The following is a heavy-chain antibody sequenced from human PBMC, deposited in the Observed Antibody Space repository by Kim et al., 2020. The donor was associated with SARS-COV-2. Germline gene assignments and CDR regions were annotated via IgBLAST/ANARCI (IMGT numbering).Heavy chain of an antibody. Sequence: YAVHVKGRFTNSRDDSKNTLYLRMNSLKTEDTAVYYCVYLHSYYYYGMDVWGQGTTVTVSS. V-gene: IGHV3-15*01. J-gene: IGHJ6*02. CDR3: VYLHSYYYYGMDV. D-gene: IGHD2-2*01.